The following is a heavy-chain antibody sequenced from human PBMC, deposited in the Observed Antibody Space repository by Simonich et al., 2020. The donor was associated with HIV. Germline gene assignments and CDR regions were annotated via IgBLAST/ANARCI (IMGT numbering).Heavy chain of an antibody. V-gene: IGHV4-39*01. CDR1: GGSISSSRYY. J-gene: IGHJ4*02. D-gene: IGHD3-16*01. CDR2: IYYSGNT. Sequence: QLQLQESGPGLVKPSETLSLTCTVSGGSISSSRYYWGWIRQPPGKGLEWIGSIYYSGNTYYNPSLKSRLTISGDTSKNQFSLKLSSVTAADTAVYYCARQGGAIGLGYWGQGTLVTVSS. CDR3: ARQGGAIGLGY.